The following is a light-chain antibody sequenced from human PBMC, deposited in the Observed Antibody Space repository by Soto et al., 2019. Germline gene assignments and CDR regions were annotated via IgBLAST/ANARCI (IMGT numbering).Light chain of an antibody. J-gene: IGLJ2*01. CDR2: DVS. CDR3: CSYAGSDVV. V-gene: IGLV2-11*01. Sequence: QSALTQPRSVSGSPGQSVTISCTGTSSDVGGYNYVSWYQQHPGKAPKLMIYDVSKRPSGVPDRFSGSKSGNTASLTISGLQAEDEADYYCCSYAGSDVVFGGGNKLTVL. CDR1: SSDVGGYNY.